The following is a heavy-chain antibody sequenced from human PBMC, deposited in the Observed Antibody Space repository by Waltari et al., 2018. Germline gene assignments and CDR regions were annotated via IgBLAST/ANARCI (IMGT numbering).Heavy chain of an antibody. J-gene: IGHJ3*01. CDR2: ISYSGTT. CDR1: GGSITSARHY. V-gene: IGHV4-39*01. CDR3: ATYIGASVGTASFDV. D-gene: IGHD5-12*01. Sequence: QLQLQESGPGLVKPSETVSLVCSVPGGSITSARHYWGWIRQPPGQGLEWIGTISYSGTTYNSPSLQSRVTISRDTSKNQLSLKLDSVTASDTAVYYCATYIGASVGTASFDVWGQGTMVTVSS.